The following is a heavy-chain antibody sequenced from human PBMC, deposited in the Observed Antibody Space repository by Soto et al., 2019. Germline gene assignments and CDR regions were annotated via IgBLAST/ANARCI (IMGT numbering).Heavy chain of an antibody. V-gene: IGHV1-8*01. J-gene: IGHJ3*02. CDR1: GYTFTSYD. D-gene: IGHD1-20*01. CDR2: MNPNSGNT. CDR3: ARNKITGTPTGDAFDI. Sequence: ASVKVSCKASGYTFTSYDINWVRQATGQGLEWMGWMNPNSGNTGYAQKFQGRVTMTRNTSISTAYMELSSPRSEDTAVYYCARNKITGTPTGDAFDIWGQGTMVTVSS.